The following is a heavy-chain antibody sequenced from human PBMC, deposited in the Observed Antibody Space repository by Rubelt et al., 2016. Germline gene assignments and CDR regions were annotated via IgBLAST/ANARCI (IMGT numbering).Heavy chain of an antibody. V-gene: IGHV3-20*04. Sequence: VQLVESGGGLVQPGGSLRLSCAGSGFTFSTNAMSWVHQAPGKGLQWVSGINWNGGSTGYADSVKGRFTISRDNAKNSLYLQMNSLRAEDTALYYCARDRRGYCSSTSCSTGYYYYYMDVWGKGTTVTVSS. CDR3: ARDRRGYCSSTSCSTGYYYYYMDV. CDR1: GFTFSTNA. J-gene: IGHJ6*03. CDR2: INWNGGST. D-gene: IGHD2-2*01.